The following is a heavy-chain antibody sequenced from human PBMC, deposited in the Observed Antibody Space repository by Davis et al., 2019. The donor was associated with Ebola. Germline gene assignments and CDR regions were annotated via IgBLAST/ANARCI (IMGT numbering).Heavy chain of an antibody. J-gene: IGHJ6*02. CDR3: ARLQVGNYYGMDV. CDR1: GYTFTSYG. V-gene: IGHV5-51*01. CDR2: IYPGDSDT. D-gene: IGHD3-10*01. Sequence: KVSCKASGYTFTSYGISWVRQMPGKGLEWMGIIYPGDSDTRYSPSFQGQVTISADKSISTAYLQWSSLKASDTAMYYCARLQVGNYYGMDVWGQGTTVTVSS.